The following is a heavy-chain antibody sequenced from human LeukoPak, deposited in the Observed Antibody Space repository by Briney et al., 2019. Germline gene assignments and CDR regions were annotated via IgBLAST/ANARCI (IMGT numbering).Heavy chain of an antibody. J-gene: IGHJ6*02. CDR3: AKGLITMIVVVIDGMDV. CDR2: ISGSCGST. CDR1: GFTFSSYA. Sequence: PGGSLRLSCAASGFTFSSYAMSWVRQAPGKGLEWVSAISGSCGSTYYADSVKGRFTISRDNSKNTLYLQMNSLRAEDTAVYYCAKGLITMIVVVIDGMDVWGQGTTVTVSS. V-gene: IGHV3-23*01. D-gene: IGHD3-22*01.